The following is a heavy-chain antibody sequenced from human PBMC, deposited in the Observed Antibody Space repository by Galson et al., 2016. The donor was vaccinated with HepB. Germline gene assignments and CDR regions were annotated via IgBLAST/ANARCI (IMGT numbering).Heavy chain of an antibody. J-gene: IGHJ4*02. CDR1: GFRFGDHA. CDR3: TKDTNLYYGSGSYPLFQN. Sequence: SLRLSCAASGFRFGDHAMHWVRQAPGKGLEWVSGISWHSANIGYADSVKGRFSISRDNAKNSLHLQMNSLRAEDTALYYCTKDTNLYYGSGSYPLFQNWGQGTLVTVSS. D-gene: IGHD3-10*01. V-gene: IGHV3-9*01. CDR2: ISWHSANI.